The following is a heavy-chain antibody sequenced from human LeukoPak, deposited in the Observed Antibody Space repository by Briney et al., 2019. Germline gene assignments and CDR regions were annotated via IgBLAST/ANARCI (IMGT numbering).Heavy chain of an antibody. J-gene: IGHJ4*02. CDR3: ATKTSYGDRYFDY. CDR1: RFTFSSYA. Sequence: GGSLRLSCAASRFTFSSYAMSWIRQAPGKGLEWLSAISPTTGTTFYADSVKGRSTISRDNSKNTLYLQMNSLRAEDTAIYYCATKTSYGDRYFDYWGQGTLVTVSS. V-gene: IGHV3-23*01. D-gene: IGHD4-17*01. CDR2: ISPTTGTT.